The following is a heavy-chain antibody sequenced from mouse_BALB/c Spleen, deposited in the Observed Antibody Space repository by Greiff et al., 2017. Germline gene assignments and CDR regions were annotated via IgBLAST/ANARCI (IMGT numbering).Heavy chain of an antibody. CDR3: ARDPGPARFAY. D-gene: IGHD4-1*01. V-gene: IGHV7-3*02. CDR2: IRNKANGYTI. CDR1: GFTFTDYY. Sequence: EVQAVESGGGLVQPGGSLRLSCATSGFTFTDYYMSWVRQPPGKALEWLGFIRNKANGYTIEYSASVKGRFTISRDNSQSILYLQMNTLRDEDSATYYCARDPGPARFAYWGQGTLVTVSA. J-gene: IGHJ3*01.